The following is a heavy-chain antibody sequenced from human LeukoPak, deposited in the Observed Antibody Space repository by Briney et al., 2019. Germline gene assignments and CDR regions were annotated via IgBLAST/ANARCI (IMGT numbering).Heavy chain of an antibody. V-gene: IGHV3-33*01. CDR1: GFTFSSYG. D-gene: IGHD1-26*01. J-gene: IGHJ4*02. CDR3: ARLREVDYFDY. Sequence: PGRSLRLSCAASGFTFSSYGMHWVRQAPGKGLEWVAVIWYDGSNKYYADSVKGRFTISRDNSKNTLYLQMNSLRAEDTAVYYCARLREVDYFDYWGQGTLATVSS. CDR2: IWYDGSNK.